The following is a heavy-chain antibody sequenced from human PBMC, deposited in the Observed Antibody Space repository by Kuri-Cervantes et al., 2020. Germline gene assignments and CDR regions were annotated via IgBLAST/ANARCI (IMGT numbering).Heavy chain of an antibody. CDR1: GGSISSSNW. V-gene: IGHV4-4*02. Sequence: GSLRLSCAVSGGSISSSNWWSWVRQPPGKGLEWIGEIYHSGSTNYNPSLKSRVTISVDKSKSQFSLKLSSVTAADTAVYYCARDTAAGPRTNNWFDPWGQGTLVTVSS. CDR2: IYHSGST. CDR3: ARDTAAGPRTNNWFDP. D-gene: IGHD6-13*01. J-gene: IGHJ5*02.